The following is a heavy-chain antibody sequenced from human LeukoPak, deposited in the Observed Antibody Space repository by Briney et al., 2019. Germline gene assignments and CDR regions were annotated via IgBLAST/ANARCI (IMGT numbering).Heavy chain of an antibody. V-gene: IGHV3-64D*09. J-gene: IGHJ4*02. CDR3: ARIAAAGTADY. D-gene: IGHD6-13*01. CDR1: GFTFSDYG. Sequence: GGSLRLSCSASGFTFSDYGMHWVRQAPGKGLEYVSAISGDGHSTYYADSLKGRFTISGDNSRKTLYLQMSSLRVEDTAVYYFARIAAAGTADYWGQGTLVTVSS. CDR2: ISGDGHST.